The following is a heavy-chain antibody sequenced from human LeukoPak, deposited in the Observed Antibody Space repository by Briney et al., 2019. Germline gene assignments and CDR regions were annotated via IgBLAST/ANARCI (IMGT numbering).Heavy chain of an antibody. CDR1: GYNFTSYW. CDR3: AKTLGRDGELSHFDY. V-gene: IGHV5-51*01. J-gene: IGHJ4*02. CDR2: IYSGDSDT. D-gene: IGHD3-10*01. Sequence: GESLKISCKGSGYNFTSYWIGWVRQMPGKGLEWMGIIYSGDSDTRYSPSFQGQVTISADKSISTAYLQWSSLKASDTAMYYCAKTLGRDGELSHFDYWGQGTLVTVSS.